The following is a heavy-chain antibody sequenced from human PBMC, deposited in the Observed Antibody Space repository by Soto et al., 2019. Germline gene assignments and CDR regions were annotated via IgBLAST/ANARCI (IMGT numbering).Heavy chain of an antibody. J-gene: IGHJ4*02. CDR1: GFTLSSYW. CDR2: IKQDGSEK. CDR3: ASNSYNWNYGANDY. V-gene: IGHV3-7*01. Sequence: GGSLRLSCAASGFTLSSYWMTWVRQAPGKGLEWVANIKQDGSEKYYVDSVKGRFTISRDNAKNSLYLQMNSLRAEDTAVYYCASNSYNWNYGANDYWGQGTLVTVSS. D-gene: IGHD1-7*01.